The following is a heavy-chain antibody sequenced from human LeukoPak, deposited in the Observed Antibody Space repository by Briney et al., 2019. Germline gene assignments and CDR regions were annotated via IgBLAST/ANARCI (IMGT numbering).Heavy chain of an antibody. D-gene: IGHD6-13*01. V-gene: IGHV3-53*01. Sequence: PGGSLGLSCAASGFTVSSSYMSWVRQAPGKGLEYVSVIYSGGNTYYAGSVKGRFTISRDNSKNTVYLQMNSLRAEDTAVYYSARLIAATGRLYFDYWGQGTLVTVSS. J-gene: IGHJ4*02. CDR2: IYSGGNT. CDR3: ARLIAATGRLYFDY. CDR1: GFTVSSSY.